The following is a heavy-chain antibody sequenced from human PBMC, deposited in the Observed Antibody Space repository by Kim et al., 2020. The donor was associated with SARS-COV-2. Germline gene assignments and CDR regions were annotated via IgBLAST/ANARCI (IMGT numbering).Heavy chain of an antibody. CDR2: IYLDDDK. J-gene: IGHJ6*01. CDR3: AHHGDLHVPAHMDV. Sequence: SGPTLVNPTQTLTLTCTFSGFSLSTSGVGVGWIRQPPGKALEWLALIYLDDDKRYSPSLKSRLTITNDTSKNQVVLTMTNMDPVDTAAYYCAHHGDLHVPAHMDVWGQGTTVTVSS. D-gene: IGHD4-17*01. CDR1: GFSLSTSGVG. V-gene: IGHV2-5*02.